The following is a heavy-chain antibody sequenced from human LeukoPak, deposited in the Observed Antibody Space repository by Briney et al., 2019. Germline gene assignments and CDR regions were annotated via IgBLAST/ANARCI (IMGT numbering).Heavy chain of an antibody. CDR1: GFTFSRSA. D-gene: IGHD6-19*01. J-gene: IGHJ6*03. Sequence: PGGSLRLSCTASGFTFSRSAMNWVRQAPGKGLEWVSSISTSSSYIYYADSVKGRFTISRDNAKNTLYLQMNSLRAEDTAVYYCAKVSNSGWYPYYYMDVWGKGTTVTISS. V-gene: IGHV3-21*01. CDR3: AKVSNSGWYPYYYMDV. CDR2: ISTSSSYI.